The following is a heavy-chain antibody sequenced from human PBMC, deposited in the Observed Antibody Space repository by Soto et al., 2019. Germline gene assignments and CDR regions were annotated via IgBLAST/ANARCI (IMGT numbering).Heavy chain of an antibody. CDR2: MYFNEST. V-gene: IGHV4-59*01. CDR3: ARDHKEAFDI. J-gene: IGHJ3*02. Sequence: QVLLQESGPGLVKPSETLSLTCTVSGGSISSYFLNWIRQAPGKGLEWIGYMYFNESTNYNPSLKSRVMMSLDTSQSLFSLKLNSVTAADTAIYYCARDHKEAFDIWGQGTLVIVSS. CDR1: GGSISSYF.